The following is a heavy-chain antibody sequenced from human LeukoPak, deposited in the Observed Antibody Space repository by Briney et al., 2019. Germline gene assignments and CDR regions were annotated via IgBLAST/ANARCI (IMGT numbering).Heavy chain of an antibody. CDR3: AKDRGRDSSGTYYYYYGMDV. J-gene: IGHJ6*02. CDR2: ISGSGGST. CDR1: GFTFSSYA. D-gene: IGHD6-19*01. Sequence: PGGSLRLSCAASGFTFSSYAMSWVRQAPGKGLEWVSAISGSGGSTYYADSVKGRFTISRDNSKNTLYLQMNSLRAEDTAVYYCAKDRGRDSSGTYYYYYGMDVWGQGTTVTVSS. V-gene: IGHV3-23*01.